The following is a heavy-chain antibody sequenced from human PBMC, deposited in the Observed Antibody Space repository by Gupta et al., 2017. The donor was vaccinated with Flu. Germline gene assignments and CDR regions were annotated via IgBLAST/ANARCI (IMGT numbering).Heavy chain of an antibody. CDR1: GFTFSDFY. D-gene: IGHD6-19*01. Sequence: QVQLVESGGGLVKPEGSLRLSCAASGFTFSDFYMSWVRQAPGKGLDGVSHISTSGTYTKYAYSVKCRFTISRDNAKKSLYLQMNSLRVEDTSVYYCVRDRYSSGWYSGFDDWGQGTLVTVSS. CDR2: ISTSGTYT. CDR3: VRDRYSSGWYSGFDD. V-gene: IGHV3-11*05. J-gene: IGHJ4*02.